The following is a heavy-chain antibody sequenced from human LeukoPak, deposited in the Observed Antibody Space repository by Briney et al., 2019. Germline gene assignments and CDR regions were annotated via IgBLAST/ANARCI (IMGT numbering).Heavy chain of an antibody. V-gene: IGHV3-21*01. J-gene: IGHJ3*02. Sequence: GGSLRLSCAASGFTFSSYSMNWVRQAPGKGLEWVSSISSSSSYIYYADSVKGRFTISRDNAKNSLYLQMNSLRAEDTAVYYCARDEVYDSSYGGGAFDIWGQGTMVTVSS. CDR3: ARDEVYDSSYGGGAFDI. CDR2: ISSSSSYI. D-gene: IGHD3-22*01. CDR1: GFTFSSYS.